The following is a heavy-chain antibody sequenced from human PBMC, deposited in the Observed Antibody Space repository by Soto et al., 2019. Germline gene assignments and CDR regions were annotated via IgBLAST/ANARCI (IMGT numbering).Heavy chain of an antibody. D-gene: IGHD6-19*01. CDR3: AKKPTSRGLEGKTSSLEY. Sequence: GGSLRLSCAASGFTFSSYAMSWVRQAPGKGLEWVSAISGSGGSTYYADSVKGRFTISRDNSKNTLYLQMNSLRAEDTAVYYSAKKPTSRGLEGKTSSLEYWGQGTLVTVS. CDR1: GFTFSSYA. V-gene: IGHV3-23*01. CDR2: ISGSGGST. J-gene: IGHJ4*02.